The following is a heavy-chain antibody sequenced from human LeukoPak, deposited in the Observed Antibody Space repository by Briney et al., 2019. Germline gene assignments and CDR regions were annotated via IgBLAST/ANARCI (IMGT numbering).Heavy chain of an antibody. D-gene: IGHD2-15*01. Sequence: SETLSLTCAVYGGSLSAYYWSWIRQPPGKGLEWIGEVNHSGSANYNPSLKSRVTMSVDTSKNQFSLKLSSVTAADTAVYYCARSPRYCSGGSCYFLQYWGQGTLVTVSS. CDR2: VNHSGSA. J-gene: IGHJ4*02. V-gene: IGHV4-34*01. CDR1: GGSLSAYY. CDR3: ARSPRYCSGGSCYFLQY.